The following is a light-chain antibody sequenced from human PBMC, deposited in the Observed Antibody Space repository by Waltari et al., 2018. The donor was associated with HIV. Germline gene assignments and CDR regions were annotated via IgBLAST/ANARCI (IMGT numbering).Light chain of an antibody. J-gene: IGKJ4*01. Sequence: DIQMTQSPSSVSASVGDRVTITCRASQGISRWLAWYQQKPGKAPKLLIYAASSLQSGVPSRFIGSGSGTDFTLTISSLHPEDFATYYCQQANSFPRLTFGGGTKVEIK. CDR3: QQANSFPRLT. CDR2: AAS. V-gene: IGKV1D-12*01. CDR1: QGISRW.